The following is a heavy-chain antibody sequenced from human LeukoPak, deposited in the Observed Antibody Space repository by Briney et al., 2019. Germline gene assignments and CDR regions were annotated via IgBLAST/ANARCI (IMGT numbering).Heavy chain of an antibody. D-gene: IGHD3-10*01. V-gene: IGHV4-34*01. CDR2: INHSGST. Sequence: SETLSLTCAVYGGSFSGYYWSWIRQPPGKGLEWSGEINHSGSTNYNPSLKNRLTISVDTSKNQFSLKLSSVTAADTAVYYCARHGQRPYYYGSGSYYQAYLDYWGQGTLVTVSS. CDR1: GGSFSGYY. J-gene: IGHJ4*02. CDR3: ARHGQRPYYYGSGSYYQAYLDY.